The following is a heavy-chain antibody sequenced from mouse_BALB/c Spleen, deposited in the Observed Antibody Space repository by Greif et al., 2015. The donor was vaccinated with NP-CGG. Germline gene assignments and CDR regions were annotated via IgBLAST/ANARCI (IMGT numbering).Heavy chain of an antibody. J-gene: IGHJ4*01. D-gene: IGHD2-14*01. V-gene: IGHV1-69*02. CDR2: IDPSDSYT. CDR1: GYTFTSYW. Sequence: QVQLKQSGAELVKPGASVKLSCKASGYTFTSYWMHWVKQRPGQGLEWIGEIDPSDSYTNYNQKFKGKATLTVDKSSSTAYMQLSSLTSEDSAVYYCARVYRYRGYYAMDYWGQGTSVTVSS. CDR3: ARVYRYRGYYAMDY.